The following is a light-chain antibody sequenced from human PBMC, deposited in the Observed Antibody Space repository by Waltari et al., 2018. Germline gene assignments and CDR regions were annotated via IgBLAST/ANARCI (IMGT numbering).Light chain of an antibody. CDR3: AAWDDSLSGWV. CDR2: RNN. Sequence: QSVLTQPPSASATPGQKVTISCSGSSYHIGSKYVHLYPHLPGTAPTLLIYRNNQRPSGVPDRFSGSKSGTSASLASSGLRSEDEADYYCAAWDDSLSGWVFGGGPKLTVL. J-gene: IGLJ3*02. V-gene: IGLV1-47*01. CDR1: SYHIGSKY.